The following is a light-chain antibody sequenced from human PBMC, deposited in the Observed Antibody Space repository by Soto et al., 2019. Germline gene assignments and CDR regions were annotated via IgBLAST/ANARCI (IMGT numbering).Light chain of an antibody. V-gene: IGKV3-15*01. CDR2: GAS. CDR1: QSVGSN. CDR3: QQSDNWPLT. Sequence: EIVMTQSPATLSVSPGERVTLSCRASQSVGSNLAWYQQKPGQAPRLLFYGASTRATGIPARFSGSGSGTEFTLNISSLQSEDFAVYYCQQSDNWPLTFGGGTKVEVK. J-gene: IGKJ4*01.